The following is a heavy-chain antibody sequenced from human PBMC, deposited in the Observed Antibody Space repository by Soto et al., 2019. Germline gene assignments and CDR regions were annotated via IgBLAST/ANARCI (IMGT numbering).Heavy chain of an antibody. D-gene: IGHD1-26*01. Sequence: ASVKVSCKASGYTFTGYYVHWVRQAPGQGLEWMGWINPNSGDTYLAQRFQGRVTMNRDTSIGTAYMELRGLTSDDTAEYYCAKGGAIVAAGTRVYLYNAMDVWGQGTTGTVS. J-gene: IGHJ6*02. CDR3: AKGGAIVAAGTRVYLYNAMDV. V-gene: IGHV1-2*02. CDR1: GYTFTGYY. CDR2: INPNSGDT.